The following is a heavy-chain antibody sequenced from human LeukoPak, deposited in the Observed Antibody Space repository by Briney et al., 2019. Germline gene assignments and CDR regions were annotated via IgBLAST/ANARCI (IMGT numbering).Heavy chain of an antibody. V-gene: IGHV3-23*01. Sequence: PGGSLRLSCAASGFTFSSYAMNWVRQAPGKGLEWVSGIRGSGGNTYYADSVKGRFTISRDNSKNTLYLQMNSLRAEDTAVYYRASSFGTPPFGYWGQGNLVTVSS. CDR1: GFTFSSYA. CDR3: ASSFGTPPFGY. CDR2: IRGSGGNT. J-gene: IGHJ4*02. D-gene: IGHD1-14*01.